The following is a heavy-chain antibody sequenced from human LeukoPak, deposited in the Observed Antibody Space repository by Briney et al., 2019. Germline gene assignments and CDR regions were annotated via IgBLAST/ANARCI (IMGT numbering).Heavy chain of an antibody. CDR2: IRQDGKEY. CDR1: GFSISTYW. CDR3: ARALYNAYDHAY. V-gene: IGHV3-7*05. D-gene: IGHD5-12*01. J-gene: IGHJ4*02. Sequence: PGGSLRLSCAVSGFSISTYWMTWVRQAPGKGLEWVASIRQDGKEYAYVDSVKGRFTISRDNAKNTLYLQMDTLRAGDTAVYYCARALYNAYDHAYWGQGTLVTVSS.